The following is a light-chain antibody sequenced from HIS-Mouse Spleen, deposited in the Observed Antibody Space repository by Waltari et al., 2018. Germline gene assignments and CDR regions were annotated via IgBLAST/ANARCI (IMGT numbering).Light chain of an antibody. J-gene: IGLJ2*01. CDR3: CSYAGSSTVV. Sequence: QSALTQPASVSGSPGQSITISCTGTSSDVGSYNLVSWYQQHPGKAPKLMSYEGSKRPSWVSNRFSGSKSGNTASLTISGLQAEDEADYYCCSYAGSSTVVFGGGTKLTVL. V-gene: IGLV2-23*01. CDR1: SSDVGSYNL. CDR2: EGS.